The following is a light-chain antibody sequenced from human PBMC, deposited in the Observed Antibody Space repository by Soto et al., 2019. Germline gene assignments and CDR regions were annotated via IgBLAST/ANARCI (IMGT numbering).Light chain of an antibody. J-gene: IGKJ1*01. V-gene: IGKV3-11*01. CDR1: QSVSSY. Sequence: EIVLTQSPATLFLSPGVRATLSCRASQSVSSYLAWYQQKPGQAPRLLIYDASNRATGIPARFSGSGSGTDFTLTISSLEPEDFAVYYCQQRSNWPPWTVGQGT. CDR3: QQRSNWPPWT. CDR2: DAS.